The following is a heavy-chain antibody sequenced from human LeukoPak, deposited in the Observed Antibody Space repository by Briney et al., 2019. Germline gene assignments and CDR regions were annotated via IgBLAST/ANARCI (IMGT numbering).Heavy chain of an antibody. CDR2: INHSGST. J-gene: IGHJ5*02. CDR3: ASGPSGYDWLTWFDP. Sequence: PSETLSLTCAVYGGSFSGYYWSWIRQPPGKGLEWIGEINHSGSTNYNPSLKSRVTISVDTSKNQFSLKLSSVTAADTAVYYCASGPSGYDWLTWFDPWGQGTLVTVSS. CDR1: GGSFSGYY. V-gene: IGHV4-34*01. D-gene: IGHD5-12*01.